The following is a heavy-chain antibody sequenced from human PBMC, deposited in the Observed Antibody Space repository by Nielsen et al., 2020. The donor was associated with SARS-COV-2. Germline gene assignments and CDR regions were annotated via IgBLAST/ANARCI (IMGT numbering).Heavy chain of an antibody. CDR1: GYTFTSYG. CDR3: ARDRVFGVVITGYYYYYGMDV. CDR2: ISAYNGNT. J-gene: IGHJ6*02. V-gene: IGHV1-18*01. Sequence: ASVKVSCKASGYTFTSYGISWVRQAPGQGLEWMGWISAYNGNTNYAQKLQGRVTMTTGTSTSTAYMELRSLRSDDTAVYYCARDRVFGVVITGYYYYYGMDVWGQGTTVTVSS. D-gene: IGHD3-3*01.